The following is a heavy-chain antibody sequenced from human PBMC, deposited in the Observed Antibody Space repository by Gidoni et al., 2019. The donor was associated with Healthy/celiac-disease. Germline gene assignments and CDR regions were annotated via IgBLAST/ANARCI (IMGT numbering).Heavy chain of an antibody. D-gene: IGHD2-21*02. V-gene: IGHV3-23*01. J-gene: IGHJ6*03. CDR2: ISGSGGST. CDR1: GFTFSSYA. Sequence: EVQLLESGGGLVQPGGSLRLACAASGFTFSSYAMSWVRQAPGKGLEWVSAISGSGGSTYYADSVKGRFTISRDNSKNTLYLQMNSLRAEDTAVYYCAKLSDSNYYYYYMDVWGKGTTVTVSS. CDR3: AKLSDSNYYYYYMDV.